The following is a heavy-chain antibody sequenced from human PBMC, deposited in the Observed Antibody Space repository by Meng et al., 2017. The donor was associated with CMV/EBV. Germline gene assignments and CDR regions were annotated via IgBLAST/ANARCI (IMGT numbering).Heavy chain of an antibody. V-gene: IGHV1-18*01. J-gene: IGHJ4*02. CDR2: ISAYNGNT. D-gene: IGHD1-26*01. Sequence: ASVKVSCKASGYTFTSYGTSWVRQAPGQGLEWMGWISAYNGNTNYAQKLQGRVTMTTDTSTSTAYMELRSLRSDDTAVYYCARDGVSIVGATTVDYWGQGTLVTVSS. CDR1: GYTFTSYG. CDR3: ARDGVSIVGATTVDY.